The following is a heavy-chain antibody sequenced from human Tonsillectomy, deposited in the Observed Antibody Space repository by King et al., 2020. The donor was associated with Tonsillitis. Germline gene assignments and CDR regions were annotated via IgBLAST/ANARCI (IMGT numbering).Heavy chain of an antibody. D-gene: IGHD1-26*01. CDR3: AGYVSGSFDY. V-gene: IGHV4-39*01. CDR1: GGSISSSDHY. CDR2: LSYCGTI. J-gene: IGHJ4*02. Sequence: QLQESGPGLVKPSETLSLTCTVSGGSISSSDHYWAWIRQPPGEGLDGIGYLSYCGTIFYNPSLKSRITISGGTSENRFSLKFSSVTAADTAVYFCAGYVSGSFDYWGQGALVTVSS.